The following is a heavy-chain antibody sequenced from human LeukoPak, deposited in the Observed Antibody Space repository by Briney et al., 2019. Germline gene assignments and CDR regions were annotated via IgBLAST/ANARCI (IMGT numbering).Heavy chain of an antibody. V-gene: IGHV4-30-4*08. Sequence: SQTLSLTCTVSGGSISSGDYYWSWIRQPPGKGLEWIGYIYYSGSTYYNPSLKSRVTISVDTSKNQFSLKLSSVTAADTAVYYCARAEIVVVPAAKFDPWGQGTLVTVSS. CDR1: GGSISSGDYY. D-gene: IGHD2-2*01. CDR2: IYYSGST. CDR3: ARAEIVVVPAAKFDP. J-gene: IGHJ5*02.